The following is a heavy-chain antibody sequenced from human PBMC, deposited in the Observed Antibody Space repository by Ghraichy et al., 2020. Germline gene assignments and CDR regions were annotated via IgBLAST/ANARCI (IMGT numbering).Heavy chain of an antibody. V-gene: IGHV3-48*02. D-gene: IGHD2/OR15-2a*01. CDR3: ARGRISRVRAFDI. Sequence: LSLTCAASGFTFSSYSMNWVRQAPGKGLEWVSYISSSSSTIYYADSVKGRFTISRDNAKNSLYLQMNSLRDEDTAVYYCARGRISRVRAFDIWGQGTMVTVSS. J-gene: IGHJ3*02. CDR1: GFTFSSYS. CDR2: ISSSSSTI.